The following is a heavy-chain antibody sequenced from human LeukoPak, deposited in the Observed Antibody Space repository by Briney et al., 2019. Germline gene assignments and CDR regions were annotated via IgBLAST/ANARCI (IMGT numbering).Heavy chain of an antibody. Sequence: SETLSLTCTVSGGSVSSGSYYWSWIRQPPGKGLEWIGYIYYSGSTNYNPSLKSRVTISVDTSKNQFSLKLSSVTAADTAVHYCARAVGATPFYYGMDVWGQGTTVTVSS. J-gene: IGHJ6*02. D-gene: IGHD1-26*01. V-gene: IGHV4-61*01. CDR3: ARAVGATPFYYGMDV. CDR1: GGSVSSGSYY. CDR2: IYYSGST.